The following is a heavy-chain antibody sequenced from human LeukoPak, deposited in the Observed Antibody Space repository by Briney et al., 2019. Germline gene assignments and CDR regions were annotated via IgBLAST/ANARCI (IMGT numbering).Heavy chain of an antibody. CDR2: RNPNSGNT. J-gene: IGHJ6*03. Sequence: ASVKVSCKASGYTFTSYDINWVRQATGQGLEWMGWRNPNSGNTGYAQKFQGRVTITRNNSISTAYMELSSLRSEDTAVYYCAREGYDFWSGYYPDYYYYYMDVWGKGTTVTVSS. CDR3: AREGYDFWSGYYPDYYYYYMDV. V-gene: IGHV1-8*03. CDR1: GYTFTSYD. D-gene: IGHD3-3*01.